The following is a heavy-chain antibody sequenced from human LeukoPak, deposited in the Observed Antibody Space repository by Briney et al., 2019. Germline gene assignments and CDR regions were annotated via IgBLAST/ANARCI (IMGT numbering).Heavy chain of an antibody. CDR2: IWYDGSKT. CDR1: GITFRSYG. Sequence: QSGGSLTLSCAASGITFRSYGMHWVRQAPGKELEWVTFIWYDGSKTFYADSVKGRFTISRDNSEHTLYLQINSLRAEDTAVYYCAKDLGGSYSNAFDIWGQGTMVTVSS. V-gene: IGHV3-30*02. CDR3: AKDLGGSYSNAFDI. J-gene: IGHJ3*02. D-gene: IGHD1-26*01.